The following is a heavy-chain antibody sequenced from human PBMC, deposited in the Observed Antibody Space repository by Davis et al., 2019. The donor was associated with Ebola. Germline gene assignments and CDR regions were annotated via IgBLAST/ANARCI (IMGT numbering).Heavy chain of an antibody. CDR3: ARLNYDSSALLYYYYGMDV. D-gene: IGHD3-22*01. J-gene: IGHJ6*04. V-gene: IGHV4-39*07. CDR1: GGSISSSSYY. Sequence: MPSETLSLTCTVSGGSISSSSYYWGWIRQPPGKGLEWIGSIYYSGSTNYNPSLKSRVTISVDTSKNQFSLKLSSVTAADTAVYYCARLNYDSSALLYYYYGMDVWGKGTTVTVSS. CDR2: IYYSGST.